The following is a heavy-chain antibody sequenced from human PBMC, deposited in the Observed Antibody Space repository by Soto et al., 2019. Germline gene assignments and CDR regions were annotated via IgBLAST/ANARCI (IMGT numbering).Heavy chain of an antibody. CDR1: GFTFSSYE. CDR2: ISSSGSTI. J-gene: IGHJ6*02. CDR3: ARERARRKSGDGYGMDV. V-gene: IGHV3-48*03. D-gene: IGHD6-6*01. Sequence: GGSLRLSCVASGFTFSSYEMNWVRQAPGKGLEWVSYISSSGSTIYYADSVKGRFTISRDNAKNSLYLQMNSLRAEDTAVYYCARERARRKSGDGYGMDVWGQGTTVTVSS.